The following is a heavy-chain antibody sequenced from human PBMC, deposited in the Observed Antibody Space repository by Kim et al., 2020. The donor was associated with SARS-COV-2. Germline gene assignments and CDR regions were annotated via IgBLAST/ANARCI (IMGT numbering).Heavy chain of an antibody. CDR2: ISSSGSTI. CDR3: ARHKYSSSSRQGAFDI. CDR1: GFTFSSYE. J-gene: IGHJ3*02. V-gene: IGHV3-48*03. Sequence: GGSLRLSCAASGFTFSSYEMNWVRQAPGKGLEWVSYISSSGSTIYYADSVKGRFTISRDNAKNSLYLQMNSLRAEDTAVYYCARHKYSSSSRQGAFDIWGQGTMVTVSS. D-gene: IGHD6-6*01.